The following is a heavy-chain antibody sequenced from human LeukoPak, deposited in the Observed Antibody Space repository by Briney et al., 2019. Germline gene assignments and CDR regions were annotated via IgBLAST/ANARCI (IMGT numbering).Heavy chain of an antibody. Sequence: ASVKVSCKASGYTFTAYYMHWVRQAPGQGLEWMGWINPNSGGTNYAQKFQGRVTVTRDTSISTAYMELSRLTSDGTAVYYCARAGDYGDYGWGQGTLVTVSS. CDR2: INPNSGGT. CDR1: GYTFTAYY. D-gene: IGHD4-17*01. J-gene: IGHJ4*02. V-gene: IGHV1-2*02. CDR3: ARAGDYGDYG.